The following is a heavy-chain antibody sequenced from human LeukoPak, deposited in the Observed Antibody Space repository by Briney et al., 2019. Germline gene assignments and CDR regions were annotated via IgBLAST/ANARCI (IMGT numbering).Heavy chain of an antibody. CDR3: ASVSSGYRDY. V-gene: IGHV4-34*01. J-gene: IGHJ4*02. D-gene: IGHD3-22*01. CDR1: GGSFSGYY. Sequence: PSETLSLTCAVYGGSFSGYYWSWIRQPPGKGLEWIGEINHSGSTNYNPSLKSRVTISVDTSKNQFSLKLSSVTAADTAVYYCASVSSGYRDYWGQGTLVTVPS. CDR2: INHSGST.